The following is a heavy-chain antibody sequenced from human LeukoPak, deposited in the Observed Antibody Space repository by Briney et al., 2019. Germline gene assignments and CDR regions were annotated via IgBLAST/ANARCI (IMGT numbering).Heavy chain of an antibody. CDR2: MSGSGGST. CDR1: GFTLSSYG. CDR3: AKDGYYDSSAYYYVRYFDL. J-gene: IGHJ2*01. Sequence: GGSLRLSCAASGFTLSSYGMSWVRQAPGKGLEWVSAMSGSGGSTYYADSVKGRFTISRDNSKNTLYQQMNSLRAEDTAVYYCAKDGYYDSSAYYYVRYFDLWGRGTLVTVSS. D-gene: IGHD3-22*01. V-gene: IGHV3-23*01.